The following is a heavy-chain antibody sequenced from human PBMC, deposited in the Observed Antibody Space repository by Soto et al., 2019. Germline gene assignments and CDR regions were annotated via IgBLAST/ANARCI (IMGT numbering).Heavy chain of an antibody. Sequence: LRLSCAASGFTFSSYSMNWVRQAPGKGLEWVSYISSSSSTIYYADSVKGRFTISRDNAKNSLYLQMNSLRDEDTAVYYCARGAAGRSSSSGNFDYWGQGTLVTVSS. J-gene: IGHJ4*02. CDR3: ARGAAGRSSSSGNFDY. D-gene: IGHD6-6*01. V-gene: IGHV3-48*02. CDR1: GFTFSSYS. CDR2: ISSSSSTI.